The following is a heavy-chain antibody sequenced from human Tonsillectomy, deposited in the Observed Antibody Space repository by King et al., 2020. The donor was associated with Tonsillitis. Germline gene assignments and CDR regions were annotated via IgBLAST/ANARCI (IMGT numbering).Heavy chain of an antibody. J-gene: IGHJ4*02. CDR2: IYYSGST. CDR1: GGSISSYY. CDR3: ASNPSGWYYFDY. D-gene: IGHD6-19*01. Sequence: VQLQESGPGLVKPSETLSLTCTVSGGSISSYYWSWILQPPGKGLEWIGYIYYSGSTNSNPSLKSRVTISVDTSKNQFSLKLSSVTAADTAVYYCASNPSGWYYFDYWGQGTLVTVSS. V-gene: IGHV4-59*01.